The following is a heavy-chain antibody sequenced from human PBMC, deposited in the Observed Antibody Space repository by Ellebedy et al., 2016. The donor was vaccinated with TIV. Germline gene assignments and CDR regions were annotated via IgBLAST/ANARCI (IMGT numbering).Heavy chain of an antibody. V-gene: IGHV1-69*06. J-gene: IGHJ3*01. CDR2: IIPLFRTA. D-gene: IGHD2-21*01. Sequence: ASVKVSXKASGGTFRSFDITWVRQAPGQGLEWMGGIIPLFRTAKFAQKFRGRVTITADRSTSTSYMELSSLRSEDTAVYYCARDRGDNNGDVNDAFDVWGQGTMVTVSS. CDR3: ARDRGDNNGDVNDAFDV. CDR1: GGTFRSFD.